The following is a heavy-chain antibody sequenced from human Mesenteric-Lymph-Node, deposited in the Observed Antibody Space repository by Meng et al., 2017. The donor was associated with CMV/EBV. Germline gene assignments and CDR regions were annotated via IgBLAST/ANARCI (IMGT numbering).Heavy chain of an antibody. CDR2: IRSKAYGGTT. CDR3: TRTTRCSSTSCYHYYYYGMDV. V-gene: IGHV3-49*04. Sequence: GESLKISCPASGFTFGDYAMSWVRQAPGKGLEWVGFIRSKAYGGTTEYAASVKGRFTISRDDSKSIAYLQMNSLKTEDTAVYYCTRTTRCSSTSCYHYYYYGMDVWGQGTTVTVSS. CDR1: GFTFGDYA. J-gene: IGHJ6*02. D-gene: IGHD2-2*01.